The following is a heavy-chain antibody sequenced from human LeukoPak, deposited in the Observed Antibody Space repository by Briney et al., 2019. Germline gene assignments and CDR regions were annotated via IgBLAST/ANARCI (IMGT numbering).Heavy chain of an antibody. J-gene: IGHJ4*02. CDR1: GGSISSYY. Sequence: SETLSLTCTVSGGSISSYYWSWIRQPPGKGLEWIGYIYYSGSTNYNPSLKSRVTISVDTSKNQFSLKLSSVTAADPAVYYCASNLRRLFDYWGKGTLVTVSS. CDR3: ASNLRRLFDY. D-gene: IGHD6-25*01. V-gene: IGHV4-59*08. CDR2: IYYSGST.